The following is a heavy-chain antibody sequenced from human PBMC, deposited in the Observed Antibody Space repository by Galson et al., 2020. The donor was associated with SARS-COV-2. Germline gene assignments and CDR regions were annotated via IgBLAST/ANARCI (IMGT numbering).Heavy chain of an antibody. CDR2: ISSDSSSK. CDR3: AREGGGSDY. CDR1: GFTFSNYT. D-gene: IGHD1-26*01. Sequence: GGSLRLSCTASGFTFSNYTINWVRQAPGKGLEWVSSISSDSSSKYYADSGKGRFTISRDNAKNSLSLQMNSLRADDTAVYYCAREGGGSDYWGQGTLVTVSP. V-gene: IGHV3-21*03. J-gene: IGHJ4*02.